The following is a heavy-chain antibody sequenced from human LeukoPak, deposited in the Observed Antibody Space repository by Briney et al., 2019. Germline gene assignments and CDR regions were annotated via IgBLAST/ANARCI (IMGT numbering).Heavy chain of an antibody. V-gene: IGHV7-4-1*02. CDR2: INTTTGNP. J-gene: IGHJ4*02. CDR1: GYTFTSFP. CDR3: ARGHDTTGYFAY. D-gene: IGHD3-9*01. Sequence: GASVKVSCKPSGYTFTSFPINWVRQAPGQGLEWMGWINTTTGNPTYAQGHTGQFVFSLDTSVSTAYLQITSLKAEDIGVYYCARGHDTTGYFAYWGQGSLVTVSS.